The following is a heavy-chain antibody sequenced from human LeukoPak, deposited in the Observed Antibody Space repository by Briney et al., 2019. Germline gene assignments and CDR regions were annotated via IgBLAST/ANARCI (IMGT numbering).Heavy chain of an antibody. CDR3: AKEGDSSGYPFDY. CDR1: GFTFSSYS. Sequence: GGSLRLSCAASGFTFSSYSMNWVRQAPGKGLEWVSAISGSGGSTYYADSVKGRFTISRDNSKNTLYLQMNSLRAEDTAVYYCAKEGDSSGYPFDYWGQGTLVTVSS. D-gene: IGHD3-22*01. V-gene: IGHV3-23*01. J-gene: IGHJ4*02. CDR2: ISGSGGST.